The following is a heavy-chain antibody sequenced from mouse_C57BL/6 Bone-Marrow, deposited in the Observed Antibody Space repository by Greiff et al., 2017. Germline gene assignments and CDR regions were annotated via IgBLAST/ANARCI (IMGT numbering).Heavy chain of an antibody. D-gene: IGHD1-2*01. CDR3: ARLSTASDSYFDF. CDR2: INSDGGST. J-gene: IGHJ1*01. CDR1: EYEFPSHD. V-gene: IGHV5-2*01. Sequence: EVQRVESGGGLVQPGESLKLSCESNEYEFPSHDMSWVRKTPEKRLELVAAINSDGGSTYYPDTMERRFILSRDNSKKTLYLQISSLRSEDTALYYCARLSTASDSYFDFWGPGTTVTVSS.